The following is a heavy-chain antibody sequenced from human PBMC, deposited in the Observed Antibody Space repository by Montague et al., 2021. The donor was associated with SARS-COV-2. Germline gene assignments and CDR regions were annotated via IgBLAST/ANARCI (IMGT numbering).Heavy chain of an antibody. CDR2: TYYRYKWYN. J-gene: IGHJ4*02. Sequence: CAISGDSVSNNRAAWNWNRHSPSRALERVGRTYYRYKWYNDYAVSVRSRVTISPDTSKNQFSLQLNSVTPEDTAVYYCTQERGPGRTTWHYFDYWGQGTLVTVSS. V-gene: IGHV6-1*01. D-gene: IGHD1-14*01. CDR1: GDSVSNNRAA. CDR3: TQERGPGRTTWHYFDY.